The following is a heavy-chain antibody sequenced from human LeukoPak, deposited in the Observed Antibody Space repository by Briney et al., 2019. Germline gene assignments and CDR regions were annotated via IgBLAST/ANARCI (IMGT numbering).Heavy chain of an antibody. V-gene: IGHV3-15*01. CDR2: IKSKTDGGTT. CDR3: TTEIRLWFGESDY. D-gene: IGHD3-10*01. CDR1: GCTFSNAW. Sequence: PGGSLRLSCAASGCTFSNAWMSWVRQAPGKGLEWVGRIKSKTDGGTTDYAAPVKGRFTISRDDSKNTLYLQMNSLKTEDTAVYYCTTEIRLWFGESDYWGQGTLVTVSS. J-gene: IGHJ4*02.